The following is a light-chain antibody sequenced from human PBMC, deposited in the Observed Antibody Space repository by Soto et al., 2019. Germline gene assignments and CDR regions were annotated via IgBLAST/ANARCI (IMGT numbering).Light chain of an antibody. CDR3: KQYGSXPWT. Sequence: EIVLTQSPGTLSLSPGERATLSCRASQCVSSSYLAWYQQKPGQAPRLLIYRASSRDTGIPDRFSGSGSGTDFTLTISRLEPEDFAVYYCKQYGSXPWTCGQGTKV. CDR2: RAS. CDR1: QCVSSSY. J-gene: IGKJ1*01. V-gene: IGKV3-20*01.